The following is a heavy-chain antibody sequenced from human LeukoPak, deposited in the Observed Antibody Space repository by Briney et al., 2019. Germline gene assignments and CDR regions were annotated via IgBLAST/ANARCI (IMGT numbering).Heavy chain of an antibody. CDR3: ASQLPYSSGLFDY. V-gene: IGHV3-30-3*01. D-gene: IGHD6-19*01. CDR1: GFTFSSYA. CDR2: ISYDGSNK. Sequence: GGSLRLSCAASGFTFSSYAMHWVRQAPGKGLEWVAVISYDGSNKYYADSVKGRFTISRDNSKNTLYLQMNSLRAEDTAVYYCASQLPYSSGLFDYWGQGTLVTVSS. J-gene: IGHJ4*02.